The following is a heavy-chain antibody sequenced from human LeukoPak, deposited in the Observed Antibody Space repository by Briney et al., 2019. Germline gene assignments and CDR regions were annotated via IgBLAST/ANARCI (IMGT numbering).Heavy chain of an antibody. Sequence: PSETLSLTCTVSGGSISSYYWSWIRQPPGKGLEWVGYIYYSGSTNYNPSLKSRVTISVDTSKNQFSLKLSSVTAADTALYYCARGLQSLVEGWFYPWGQGTLVTVSS. CDR2: IYYSGST. CDR1: GGSISSYY. CDR3: ARGLQSLVEGWFYP. D-gene: IGHD6-19*01. J-gene: IGHJ5*02. V-gene: IGHV4-59*01.